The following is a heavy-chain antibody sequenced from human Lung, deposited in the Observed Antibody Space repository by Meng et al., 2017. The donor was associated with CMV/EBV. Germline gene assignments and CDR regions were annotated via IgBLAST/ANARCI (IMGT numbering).Heavy chain of an antibody. CDR2: INPDSGGT. D-gene: IGHD3-10*01. Sequence: ASVKVSXKPSGYTLTDYYLHWVRQAPGQGLEWMGWINPDSGGTYFAQKFQGRVTMTRDTSISTAYMELSSLRSADTAVYYCARVGGMTTRVRGVRYHYGLDVWGQGTTVTVSS. CDR3: ARVGGMTTRVRGVRYHYGLDV. J-gene: IGHJ6*02. CDR1: GYTLTDYY. V-gene: IGHV1-2*02.